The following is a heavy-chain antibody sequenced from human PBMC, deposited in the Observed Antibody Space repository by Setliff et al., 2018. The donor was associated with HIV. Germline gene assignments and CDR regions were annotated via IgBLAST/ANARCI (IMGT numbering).Heavy chain of an antibody. CDR3: AKSGPRRNNGYQLSVRTWGMDV. CDR1: GGTFSSYA. CDR2: IIPIFGTA. D-gene: IGHD2-8*01. V-gene: IGHV1-69*05. J-gene: IGHJ6*02. Sequence: ASVKVSCKASGGTFSSYAISWVRQAPGQGLEWMGGIIPIFGTANYAQKFQGRVTITTDESTSTAYMELSSLRSEDTAVYYCAKSGPRRNNGYQLSVRTWGMDVWGQGTTVTVSS.